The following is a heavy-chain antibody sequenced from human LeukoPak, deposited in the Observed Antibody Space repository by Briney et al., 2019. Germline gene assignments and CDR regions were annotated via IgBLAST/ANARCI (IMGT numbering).Heavy chain of an antibody. CDR3: ARDSGY. Sequence: GGSLRLSCAASGFTFSSYAMHWVRQAPGKGLEWVAVISYDGSNKYYADSVKGRFTISRDNAKNSLYLQMNSLRAEDTAVYYCARDSGYWGQGTLVTVSS. J-gene: IGHJ4*02. V-gene: IGHV3-30*04. CDR1: GFTFSSYA. CDR2: ISYDGSNK.